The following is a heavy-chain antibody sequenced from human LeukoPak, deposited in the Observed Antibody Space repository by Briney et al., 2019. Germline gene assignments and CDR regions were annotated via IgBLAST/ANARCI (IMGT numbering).Heavy chain of an antibody. J-gene: IGHJ4*02. CDR2: IRYDGSNK. CDR3: AKDPYGGGSYSWYFDY. V-gene: IGHV3-30*02. CDR1: GFTFSSYG. D-gene: IGHD1-26*01. Sequence: GGSLRLSCAASGFTFSSYGMHWVRQAPGKGLEWVASIRYDGSNKYYADSVKGRFTISRDNSKNTLYLQMNSLRAEDTAVYYCAKDPYGGGSYSWYFDYWGQGTLVTVSS.